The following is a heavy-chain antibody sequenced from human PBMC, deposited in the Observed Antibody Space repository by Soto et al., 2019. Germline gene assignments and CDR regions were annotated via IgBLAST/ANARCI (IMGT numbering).Heavy chain of an antibody. CDR3: AKARFPHATTVTTSSTLDY. CDR1: GFTFSSYA. D-gene: IGHD4-17*01. Sequence: GGSLRLSCAASGFTFSSYAMSWVRQAPGKGLEWVSSISGSGGSTYYADSVKGRFTISRDNSKNTLYLQMNSLRDEDTAVYYCAKARFPHATTVTTSSTLDYWGQGTLVTVSS. J-gene: IGHJ4*02. CDR2: ISGSGGST. V-gene: IGHV3-23*01.